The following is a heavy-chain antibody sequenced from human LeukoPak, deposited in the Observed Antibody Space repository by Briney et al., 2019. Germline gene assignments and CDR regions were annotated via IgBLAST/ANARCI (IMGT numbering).Heavy chain of an antibody. CDR3: ARDGTLSGSGYVDTLHFDY. Sequence: ASVKVSCKVSGYTLTELSMHWVRQAPGKGLEWMGGFDPEDGETIYAQKFQGRVTMTEDTSTDTAYMELSSLRSEDTAVYYCARDGTLSGSGYVDTLHFDYWGQGTLVTVSS. CDR1: GYTLTELS. CDR2: FDPEDGET. D-gene: IGHD3-22*01. V-gene: IGHV1-24*01. J-gene: IGHJ4*02.